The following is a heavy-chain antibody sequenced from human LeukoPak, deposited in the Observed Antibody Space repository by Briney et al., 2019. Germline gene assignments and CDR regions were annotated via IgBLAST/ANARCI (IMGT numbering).Heavy chain of an antibody. V-gene: IGHV4-59*12. Sequence: PSETLSLTCTVSGGSISSYYWSWIRQPPGKGLEWIGYIYYSGSTNYNPSLKSRVTISVDTSKNQFSLKLSSVTAADTAVYYCARGGLQLHWFGGAKVLFDYWGKETLVPVSS. D-gene: IGHD3-10*01. CDR2: IYYSGST. J-gene: IGHJ4*02. CDR1: GGSISSYY. CDR3: ARGGLQLHWFGGAKVLFDY.